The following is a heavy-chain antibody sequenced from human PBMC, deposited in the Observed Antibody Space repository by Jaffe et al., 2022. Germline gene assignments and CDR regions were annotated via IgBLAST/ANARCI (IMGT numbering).Heavy chain of an antibody. V-gene: IGHV3-7*01. J-gene: IGHJ4*02. CDR1: GFIYTKYW. CDR3: ARCVELPGGGLDF. D-gene: IGHD2-21*01. CDR2: INQDGTMK. Sequence: EVQLVESGGGLVQPGGSLRLSCAASGFIYTKYWMTWVRQAPGKGLEWVGNINQDGTMKNYVDSVKGRFTFSRDNAKNVVSLQMNGLRAEDTAVYYCARCVELPGGGLDFWGLGTPVTVSS.